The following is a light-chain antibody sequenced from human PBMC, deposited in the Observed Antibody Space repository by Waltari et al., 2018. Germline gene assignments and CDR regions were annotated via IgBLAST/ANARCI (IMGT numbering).Light chain of an antibody. V-gene: IGLV2-8*01. CDR1: GSDVGKYDY. CDR2: ELS. CDR3: SSYAGSHYWV. J-gene: IGLJ3*02. Sequence: QSALTQPPAASGSPGQSVTISCTGTGSDVGKYDYVSWYQQHPGKAPKLMIYELSKRPSGVPDRFSCSKSGNTASLTVSGLQAEDEADYYCSSYAGSHYWVFGGGTKLTVL.